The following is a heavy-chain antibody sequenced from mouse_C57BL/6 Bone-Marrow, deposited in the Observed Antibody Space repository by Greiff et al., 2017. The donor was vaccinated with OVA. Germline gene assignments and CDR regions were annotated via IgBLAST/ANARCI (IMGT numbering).Heavy chain of an antibody. CDR1: GYTFTDYY. Sequence: EVQLQQSGPELVKPGASVKISCKASGYTFTDYYMNWVKQSHGKSLEWIGDINPNNGGTSYNQKFKGKATLTVDKSSSTAYMELRSLTSEDSAVYYCARSALNYYGSSYRYFDVWGTGTTVTVSS. V-gene: IGHV1-26*01. J-gene: IGHJ1*03. CDR3: ARSALNYYGSSYRYFDV. CDR2: INPNNGGT. D-gene: IGHD1-1*01.